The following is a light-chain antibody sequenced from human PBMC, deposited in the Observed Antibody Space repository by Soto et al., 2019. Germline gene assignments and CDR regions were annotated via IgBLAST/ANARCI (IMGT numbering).Light chain of an antibody. CDR1: SSNIGNNY. CDR3: GTWDSSLSAVV. CDR2: DNN. J-gene: IGLJ2*01. V-gene: IGLV1-51*01. Sequence: QSALTQPPSVSAAPGQKVTISCSGSSSNIGNNYVSWYQQLPGTAPKLLIYDNNKRPSGIPDRFSGSKSGTSATLGITGLQTGDDADYYSGTWDSSLSAVVFGGGTKLTVL.